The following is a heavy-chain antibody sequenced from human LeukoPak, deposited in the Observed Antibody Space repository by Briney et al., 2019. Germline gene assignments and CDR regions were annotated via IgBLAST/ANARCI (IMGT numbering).Heavy chain of an antibody. Sequence: GESLKISCKGSGYSFTSYWIGWVRQMPGKGLEWMGIIYPGDSDTGYSPPFQGQVTISADKSISTAYLQWSSLKASDTAMYYCARVWQQLVPGWFDPWGQGTLVTVSS. D-gene: IGHD6-13*01. CDR1: GYSFTSYW. V-gene: IGHV5-51*01. CDR3: ARVWQQLVPGWFDP. J-gene: IGHJ5*02. CDR2: IYPGDSDT.